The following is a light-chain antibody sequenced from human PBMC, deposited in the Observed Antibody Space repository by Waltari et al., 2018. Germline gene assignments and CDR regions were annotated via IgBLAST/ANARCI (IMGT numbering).Light chain of an antibody. CDR1: QGVASSY. CDR2: ATS. CDR3: QQSETTPWT. J-gene: IGKJ1*01. V-gene: IGKV1-39*01. Sequence: DFQMTQSPSSLSASVGDRVTITCRASQGVASSYLHRYQQKPGKAPKVLIYATSNLKSGVPSRFSGSGSGTDFTLTINSLQPEDFATYYCQQSETTPWTFGQGTKVEI.